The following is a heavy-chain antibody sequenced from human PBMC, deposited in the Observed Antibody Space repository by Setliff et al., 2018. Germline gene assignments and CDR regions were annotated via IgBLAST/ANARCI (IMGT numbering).Heavy chain of an antibody. Sequence: LSLTCTVSGGSISSSSYYWGWIRQPPGKGLEWIGSIYYSGSTYYNPSLKSRVTISVDTSKNQFSLKLSSVTAADTAVYYCAREVGYYDSSGYPDVWGNGTAVTFSS. CDR1: GGSISSSSYY. CDR2: IYYSGST. D-gene: IGHD3-22*01. CDR3: AREVGYYDSSGYPDV. J-gene: IGHJ6*04. V-gene: IGHV4-39*02.